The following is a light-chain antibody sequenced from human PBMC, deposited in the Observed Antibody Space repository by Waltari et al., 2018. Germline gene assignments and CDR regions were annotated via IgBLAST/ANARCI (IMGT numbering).Light chain of an antibody. V-gene: IGLV2-11*01. CDR1: SSDVGSNNR. CDR3: CSYAGRYTWV. CDR2: DVD. Sequence: QSALTQPRSVSGSPGQSVTISCTGASSDVGSNNRVSWYQQSPGTAPKLIIHDVDNRPSGVPDRFSGSKSGNTASLTISGLQGEDEADYYCCSYAGRYTWVFGGGTKLTVL. J-gene: IGLJ3*02.